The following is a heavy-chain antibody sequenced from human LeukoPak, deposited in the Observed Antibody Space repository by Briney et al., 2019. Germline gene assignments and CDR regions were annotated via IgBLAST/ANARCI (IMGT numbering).Heavy chain of an antibody. CDR1: GGSISSYY. J-gene: IGHJ3*02. CDR2: IYYSGST. Sequence: SETLSLTCTVSGGSISSYYWSWIRQPPGKGLEWIGYIYYSGSTNYNPSLKSRVTISVDTSKNQFSLKLSSVTAADTAVYYCARPQNDAFDIWGQGTMVTVSS. V-gene: IGHV4-59*08. CDR3: ARPQNDAFDI.